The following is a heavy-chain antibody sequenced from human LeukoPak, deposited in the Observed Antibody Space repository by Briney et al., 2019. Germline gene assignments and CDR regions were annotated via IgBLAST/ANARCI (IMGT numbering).Heavy chain of an antibody. CDR1: GFTFSSYE. J-gene: IGHJ2*01. V-gene: IGHV3-21*03. D-gene: IGHD3-22*01. Sequence: GGSLRLSCAASGFTFSSYEMNWVRQAPGKGLEWVSSISIGNAYIYYADSVKGRFTISRDNAKNSLYLQLNSLRAEDTAVYYCAGSDTIGYLPREWDYWYFDRWGRGTLVTVSS. CDR3: AGSDTIGYLPREWDYWYFDR. CDR2: ISIGNAYI.